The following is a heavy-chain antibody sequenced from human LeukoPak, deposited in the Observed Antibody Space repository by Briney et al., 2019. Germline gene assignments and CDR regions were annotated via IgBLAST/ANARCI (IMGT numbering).Heavy chain of an antibody. CDR3: ARGPYSSSWYLPRLDY. V-gene: IGHV3-7*01. J-gene: IGHJ4*02. D-gene: IGHD6-13*01. CDR2: IKQDGSEK. CDR1: GFTFSSYW. Sequence: AGGSLRLSCAASGFTFSSYWMSWVHQAPGKGLEWVANIKQDGSEKYYVDSVKGRFTISRDNAKNSLYLQMNSLRAEDTAVYYCARGPYSSSWYLPRLDYWGQGTLVTVSS.